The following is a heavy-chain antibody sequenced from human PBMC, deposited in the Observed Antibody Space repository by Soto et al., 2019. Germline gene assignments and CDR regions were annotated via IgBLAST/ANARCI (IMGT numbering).Heavy chain of an antibody. CDR2: IIPILGIA. CDR1: GGTFSSYT. D-gene: IGHD6-19*01. J-gene: IGHJ4*02. V-gene: IGHV1-69*08. Sequence: QVQLVQSGAEVKKPGSSVKVSCKASGGTFSSYTISWVRQAPGQGLEWMGRIIPILGIANYAQKFQGRVTXXAXKXXSTAYMELSSLRSEYTAVYYCARDPGVAVAGSFDYWGQGTLVTVSS. CDR3: ARDPGVAVAGSFDY.